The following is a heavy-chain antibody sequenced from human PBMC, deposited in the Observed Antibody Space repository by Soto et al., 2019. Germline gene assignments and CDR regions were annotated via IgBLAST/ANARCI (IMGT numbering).Heavy chain of an antibody. J-gene: IGHJ6*02. CDR3: ARERDGIDV. CDR2: ITHRGDYT. V-gene: IGHV3-11*05. Sequence: QVQLVESGGGLVKPGGSLRLSCAASGLTFSDYYMSWIRQAPGKGLEWVSYITHRGDYTKYVDSVQGRFTISRDNSKNSLYLQMNSLKAAVTSVYYCARERDGIDVWGQASTVLASS. CDR1: GLTFSDYY.